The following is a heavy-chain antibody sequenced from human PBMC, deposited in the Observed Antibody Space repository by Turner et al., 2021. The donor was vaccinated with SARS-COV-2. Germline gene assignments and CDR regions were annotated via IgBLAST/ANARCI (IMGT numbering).Heavy chain of an antibody. D-gene: IGHD3-10*01. V-gene: IGHV4-59*01. Sequence: QVQMQESGPGLVKPSETLSLTCTVPGGSISSYYWSWIRQPPGKGPVWIGYIYYSGSTNYNPSHKSRVTISVDTSKNQFSLKLSSVTAADTAVYYCARGFDYLGQGTLVTVSS. CDR3: ARGFDY. J-gene: IGHJ4*02. CDR1: GGSISSYY. CDR2: IYYSGST.